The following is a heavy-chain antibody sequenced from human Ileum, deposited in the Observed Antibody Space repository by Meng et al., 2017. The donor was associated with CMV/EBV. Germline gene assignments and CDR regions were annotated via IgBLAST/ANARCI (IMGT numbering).Heavy chain of an antibody. Sequence: ASVKVSCKASGYTFTAYYMLWIRQAPGQGLECMGWMNPNSGATMPAQTFKGRVTMTRDTSVATAYMELSRLTPDDTAVYYCVRDLKATSVTTRGLYGMDIWGQGTTVTVSS. CDR3: VRDLKATSVTTRGLYGMDI. V-gene: IGHV1-2*02. D-gene: IGHD4-11*01. CDR1: GYTFTAYY. J-gene: IGHJ6*02. CDR2: MNPNSGAT.